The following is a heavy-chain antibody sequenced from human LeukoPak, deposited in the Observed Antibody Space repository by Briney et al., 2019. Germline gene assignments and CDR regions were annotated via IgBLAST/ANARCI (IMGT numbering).Heavy chain of an antibody. J-gene: IGHJ6*03. CDR2: ISYDGSNK. CDR3: ARGDDFHYYYYMDV. CDR1: GFIFSDFW. D-gene: IGHD3-3*01. V-gene: IGHV3-30-3*01. Sequence: GGSLRLSCAASGFIFSDFWMTWVRQAPGKGLEWVAVISYDGSNKYYADSVKGRFTISRDNSKNTLYLQMNSLRAEDTAVYYCARGDDFHYYYYMDVWGKGTTVTVSS.